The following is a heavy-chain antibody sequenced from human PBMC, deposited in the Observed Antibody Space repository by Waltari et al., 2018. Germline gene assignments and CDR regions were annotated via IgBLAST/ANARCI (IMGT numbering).Heavy chain of an antibody. CDR1: GFTFSSYA. J-gene: IGHJ6*02. Sequence: EVQLLESGGGLVQPGGSLRLSCAASGFTFSSYAMSWVRQAPGKGLEWVSAISGSGGSTYYADSVKGRFTISRDNSKNTLYLQMNSLRAEDTAVYYCAKTMVVTLPNYYYGMDVWGQGTTVTVSS. D-gene: IGHD2-21*02. CDR2: ISGSGGST. V-gene: IGHV3-23*01. CDR3: AKTMVVTLPNYYYGMDV.